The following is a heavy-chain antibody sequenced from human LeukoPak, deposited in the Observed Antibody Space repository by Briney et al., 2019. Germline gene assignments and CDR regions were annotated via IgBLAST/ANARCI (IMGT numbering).Heavy chain of an antibody. D-gene: IGHD5-18*01. V-gene: IGHV1-18*01. CDR1: GYTFTDFG. Sequence: EASVKVSCKASGYTFTDFGVSWVRQAPGQGLEWIGWISAYNGNTNYVQKFRGRVTMTTDITTSTAYMELRSLRSDDTAVFYCVRDLGVDTSMIFFDYWGQGTRVTVSS. J-gene: IGHJ4*02. CDR3: VRDLGVDTSMIFFDY. CDR2: ISAYNGNT.